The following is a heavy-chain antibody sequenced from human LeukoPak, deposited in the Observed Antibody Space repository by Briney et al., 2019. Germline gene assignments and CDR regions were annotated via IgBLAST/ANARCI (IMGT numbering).Heavy chain of an antibody. V-gene: IGHV5-51*01. Sequence: GESLQISCQGSGYRFTSYWIGWVRPMPGKGLEWMGIIYPGDSDTRYSPSFQGQVTISADKSISTAYLQWSSLKASDTAMYYCARQHYYDSSGYSPTPYGGQGTLVTVSS. CDR1: GYRFTSYW. CDR3: ARQHYYDSSGYSPTPY. CDR2: IYPGDSDT. J-gene: IGHJ4*02. D-gene: IGHD3-22*01.